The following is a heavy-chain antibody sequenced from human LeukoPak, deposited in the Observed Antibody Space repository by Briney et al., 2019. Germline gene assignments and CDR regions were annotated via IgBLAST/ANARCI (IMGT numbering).Heavy chain of an antibody. CDR1: GGSISSSNW. D-gene: IGHD4-23*01. V-gene: IGHV4-4*02. CDR2: IYHSGST. Sequence: PSGTLSLTCAVSGGSISSSNWWSWVRQPPGKGLEWIGEIYHSGSTNYNPSLKSRVTISVDKSKNQFSLKLSSVTAADTAVYYCARVIIVDYGGNPERGFDYWGQGTLVTVSS. CDR3: ARVIIVDYGGNPERGFDY. J-gene: IGHJ4*02.